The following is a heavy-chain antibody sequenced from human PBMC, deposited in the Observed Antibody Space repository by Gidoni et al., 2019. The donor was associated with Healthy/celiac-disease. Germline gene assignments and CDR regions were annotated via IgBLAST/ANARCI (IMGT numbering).Heavy chain of an antibody. Sequence: QVQLVQSGAEVKKPGDSVKVSCKASGYTFTSYDMHWVRPAPGQGLEWMGIINPSGGSTSYAQKFQGRVTMTRDTSTSTVYMELSSLRSEDTAVYYCARDLTGDWNPTPNWFDPWGQGTLVTVSS. CDR2: INPSGGST. V-gene: IGHV1-46*01. D-gene: IGHD7-27*01. CDR1: GYTFTSYD. CDR3: ARDLTGDWNPTPNWFDP. J-gene: IGHJ5*02.